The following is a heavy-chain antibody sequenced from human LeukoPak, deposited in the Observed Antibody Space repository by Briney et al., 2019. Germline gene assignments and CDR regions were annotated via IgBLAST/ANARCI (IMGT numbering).Heavy chain of an antibody. CDR1: GGSSTNYY. J-gene: IGHJ4*02. CDR2: IHTGGAT. Sequence: PSVTLSLTCTTSGGSSTNYYWSWIRQPAGKGLEWIGRIHTGGATTYNPSLESRVTMSVDTSKNLVSLKMSSLTAADTAIYYCARGGAPEYWGQGTLVTVYS. V-gene: IGHV4-4*07. CDR3: ARGGAPEY.